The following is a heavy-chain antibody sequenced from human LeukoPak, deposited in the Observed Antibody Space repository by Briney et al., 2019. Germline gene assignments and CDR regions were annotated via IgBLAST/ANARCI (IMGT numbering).Heavy chain of an antibody. D-gene: IGHD1-26*01. CDR1: GFIFSNYG. V-gene: IGHV3-33*01. CDR3: ARGEPRGGSVGATGSY. CDR2: IWYDGSNK. J-gene: IGHJ4*02. Sequence: GRSLRLSCAASGFIFSNYGMHWVRQAPGKGLEWLAFIWYDGSNKYYADSVKGRFTISRDNSKNTVSLQMNSLRGEDTAVYYCARGEPRGGSVGATGSYWGQGTLVTVSS.